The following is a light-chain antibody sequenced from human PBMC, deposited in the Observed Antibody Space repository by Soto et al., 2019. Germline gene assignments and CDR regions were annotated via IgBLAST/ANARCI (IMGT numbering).Light chain of an antibody. CDR3: AAWDDSLDVLI. CDR2: NIN. V-gene: IGLV1-44*01. CDR1: SSNIGSNT. J-gene: IGLJ2*01. Sequence: SVLTQPPSASGTPGQMVTVSCSGSSSNIGSNTVNWYQHLPGTAPKLLIYNINQRPSGVPDRFSGSKSGTSASLAISGLQSEDEADYFCAAWDDSLDVLIFGGGTKVTVL.